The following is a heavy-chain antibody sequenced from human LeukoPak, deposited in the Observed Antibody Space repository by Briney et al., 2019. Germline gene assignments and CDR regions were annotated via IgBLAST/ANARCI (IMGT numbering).Heavy chain of an antibody. J-gene: IGHJ6*04. CDR2: INPNSGGT. CDR1: GYTFTGYY. D-gene: IGHD3-10*01. Sequence: ASVKVSCKASGYTFTGYYMHWVRQAPGQGLEWMGWINPNSGGTNYAQKFQGWVTMTRDNSISTAYMEMSRLRSDDTAVYYCARSHYYGSGSVYGMDVWGKGTTVTVSS. V-gene: IGHV1-2*04. CDR3: ARSHYYGSGSVYGMDV.